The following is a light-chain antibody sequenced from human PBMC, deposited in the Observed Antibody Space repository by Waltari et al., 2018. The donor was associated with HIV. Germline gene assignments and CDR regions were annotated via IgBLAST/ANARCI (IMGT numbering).Light chain of an antibody. V-gene: IGKV3-20*01. CDR1: QTISTSY. CDR2: GTS. CDR3: QQYGDSQLT. Sequence: VLTQSPGTLSLSPGETATLSCRATQTISTSYLAWYQQKPGQAPSVLIYGTSSTATGVPDRFSGSGSGTEFTLTVSRLEPEDFAVYYCQQYGDSQLTFGGGTRVQIK. J-gene: IGKJ4*01.